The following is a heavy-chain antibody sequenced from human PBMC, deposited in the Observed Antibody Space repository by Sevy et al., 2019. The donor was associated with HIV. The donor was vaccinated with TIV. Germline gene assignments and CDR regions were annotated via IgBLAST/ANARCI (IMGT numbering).Heavy chain of an antibody. CDR3: TTGGSLFQH. CDR2: IKSKTEGGTA. D-gene: IGHD2-15*01. V-gene: IGHV3-15*01. J-gene: IGHJ1*01. CDR1: GFTFSNVW. Sequence: GSLRLSCAASGFTFSNVWMSWLRHAPGKGLEWVAHIKSKTEGGTADYAAPVKGRFTISRDDSKDTLYLQMNSLKTEDTAVYYCTTGGSLFQHWGQGTLVTVSS.